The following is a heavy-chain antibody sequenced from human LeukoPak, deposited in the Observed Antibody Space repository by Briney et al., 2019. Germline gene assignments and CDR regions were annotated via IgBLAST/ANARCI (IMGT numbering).Heavy chain of an antibody. CDR1: GFTFSSYA. CDR3: GRDWKLDF. D-gene: IGHD1-1*01. J-gene: IGHJ4*02. CDR2: VSGSGGST. V-gene: IGHV3-23*01. Sequence: GGSLRLSCAASGFTFSSYAMSWVRQAPGKGLEWVSAVSGSGGSTYYADSVKGRFTISRDNSKNTLYLQMNSLRVDGTAIYYCGRDWKLDFWGRGTLVTVSS.